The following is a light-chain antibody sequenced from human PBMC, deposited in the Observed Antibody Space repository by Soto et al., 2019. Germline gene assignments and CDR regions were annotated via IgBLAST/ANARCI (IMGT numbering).Light chain of an antibody. Sequence: EIVLTQSPATLSLSPGERATLSCRASQSVSSYLAWYQQKPGQAPRLLIYDASNRATGIPARFSGSGSGTAFTLTIGSLEPEDFAVYYCQQRSNWPGTFGQGTKVEIK. V-gene: IGKV3-11*01. CDR3: QQRSNWPGT. CDR1: QSVSSY. CDR2: DAS. J-gene: IGKJ1*01.